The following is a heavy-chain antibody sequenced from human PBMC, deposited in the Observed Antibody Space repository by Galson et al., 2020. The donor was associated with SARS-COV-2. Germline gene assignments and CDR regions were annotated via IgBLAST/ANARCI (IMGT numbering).Heavy chain of an antibody. CDR1: GYTFTGYY. V-gene: IGHV1-2*04. D-gene: IGHD1-1*01. CDR3: ARSLISRIGNSADLDSDAFDS. J-gene: IGHJ3*02. Sequence: GESLKISCKASGYTFTGYYMHWVRQAPGQGLEWMGWINPNSGGTNYAQKFQGWVTMTRDTSISTAYMELSRLRSDDTAVYYCARSLISRIGNSADLDSDAFDSWGQGTMVTVSS. CDR2: INPNSGGT.